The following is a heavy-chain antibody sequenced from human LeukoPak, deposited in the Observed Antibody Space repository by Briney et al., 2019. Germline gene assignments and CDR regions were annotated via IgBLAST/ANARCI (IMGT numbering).Heavy chain of an antibody. CDR2: IVVGSSNT. Sequence: SVKVSCKTSGFTFTNSAVQWVRQARGQRLEWIGWIVVGSSNTDYTQKFQERVTITRDMSTGTAFLELSSLRSDDTAVYYCAARPGGYASFDIWGQGTMVTVSS. CDR1: GFTFTNSA. V-gene: IGHV1-58*01. D-gene: IGHD3-16*01. J-gene: IGHJ3*02. CDR3: AARPGGYASFDI.